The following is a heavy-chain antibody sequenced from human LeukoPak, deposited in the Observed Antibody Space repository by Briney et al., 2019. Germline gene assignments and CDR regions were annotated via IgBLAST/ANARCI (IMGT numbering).Heavy chain of an antibody. J-gene: IGHJ4*02. CDR1: GFTFSSYG. CDR2: IWYDGSKK. D-gene: IGHD6-13*01. CDR3: ARDRLPIAAAGLAPY. V-gene: IGHV3-33*01. Sequence: PGGSLRLSCAASGFTFSSYGMHWVRQAPGNGLEWVVVIWYDGSKKYYADSVKGRFTISRDNSKNTLYLQMNSLRAEDTAVYYCARDRLPIAAAGLAPYWGQGTLVTVSS.